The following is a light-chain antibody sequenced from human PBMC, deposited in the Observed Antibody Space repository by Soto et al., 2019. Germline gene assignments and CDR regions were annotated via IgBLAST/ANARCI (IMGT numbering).Light chain of an antibody. CDR1: QSISSY. CDR2: AAS. J-gene: IGKJ2*01. Sequence: DIQMTQSPSSLSASVGDRVTITCRASQSISSYLNWYQQKPGKAPKHLIYAASSLQSGVPSRFSGSGSGTDFTLTISSLQPEDFATYYCQQSYSTPLYTFGQGTKVDIK. CDR3: QQSYSTPLYT. V-gene: IGKV1-39*01.